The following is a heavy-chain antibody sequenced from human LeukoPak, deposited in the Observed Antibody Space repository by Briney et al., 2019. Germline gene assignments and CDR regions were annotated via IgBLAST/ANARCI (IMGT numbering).Heavy chain of an antibody. CDR1: GFTFDDYG. Sequence: RTGGSLRLSCAVSGFTFDDYGMSWVRQVPGKGLEWVSGINWNGGSTGYADSVKGRFTISRDNAKNSLYLQMNSLRAEDTALYYCARVSSSWYFWYFDLWGRGTLVTVSS. CDR3: ARVSSSWYFWYFDL. CDR2: INWNGGST. J-gene: IGHJ2*01. D-gene: IGHD6-13*01. V-gene: IGHV3-20*04.